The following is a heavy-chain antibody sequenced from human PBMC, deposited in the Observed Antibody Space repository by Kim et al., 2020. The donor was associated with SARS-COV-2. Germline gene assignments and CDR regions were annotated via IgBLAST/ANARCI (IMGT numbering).Heavy chain of an antibody. J-gene: IGHJ6*01. Sequence: GGSLRLSCAGSGFSFDHYAMHWVRQAPGKGLEWVALISCDGSSRWYVDSVKGRFTVSRDNTKNSLYLQMNSLRTEDTALYYCAKDECGKSCGYRALDYY. CDR1: GFSFDHYA. D-gene: IGHD6-19*01. CDR3: AKDECGKSCGYRALDYY. CDR2: ISCDGSSR. V-gene: IGHV3-43*02.